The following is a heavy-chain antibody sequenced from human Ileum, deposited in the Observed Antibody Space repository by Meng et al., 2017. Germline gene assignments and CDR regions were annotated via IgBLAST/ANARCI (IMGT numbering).Heavy chain of an antibody. D-gene: IGHD3-10*01. CDR1: GGSVSSASYY. J-gene: IGHJ4*02. Sequence: QGQLQGSGPGRGRLSETLSLTCKVPGGSVSSASYYWSWIRQPPGKGLEWIGLIHYSGSRNYNPSLKSRVTMSVDTSKNQVSLRLTSVTAADTAVYYCARFYGSGTFEVHDYWGQGTLVTVSS. CDR3: ARFYGSGTFEVHDY. V-gene: IGHV4-61*01. CDR2: IHYSGSR.